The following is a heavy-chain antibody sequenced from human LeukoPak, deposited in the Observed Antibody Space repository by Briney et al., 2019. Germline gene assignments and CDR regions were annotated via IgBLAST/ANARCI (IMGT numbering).Heavy chain of an antibody. CDR1: GFTFSSYG. V-gene: IGHV3-33*01. CDR3: ARAKDNSGRDGFDI. Sequence: GGSLRLSCAASGFTFSSYGMHWVRQAPGKGLEWVAVIWYDGSNKYYADSVKGRFTISRDNSKNTLYLQMHSLRAEDTAVYYCARAKDNSGRDGFDIWGQGTMVTVSS. CDR2: IWYDGSNK. D-gene: IGHD6-19*01. J-gene: IGHJ3*02.